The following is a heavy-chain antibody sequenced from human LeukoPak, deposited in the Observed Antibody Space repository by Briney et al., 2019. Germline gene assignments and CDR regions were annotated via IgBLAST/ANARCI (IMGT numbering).Heavy chain of an antibody. J-gene: IGHJ4*02. V-gene: IGHV4-30-2*01. D-gene: IGHD1-26*01. CDR1: GGSISSGGYS. CDR3: ARRRPSGRGSFDY. CDR2: IYHSGST. Sequence: PSETPSLTCAVSGGSISSGGYSWSWIRQPPGKGLEWIGYIYHSGSTYYNPSLKSRVTISVDRSKNQFSLKLSSVTAADTAVYCCARRRPSGRGSFDYWGQGTLVTVSS.